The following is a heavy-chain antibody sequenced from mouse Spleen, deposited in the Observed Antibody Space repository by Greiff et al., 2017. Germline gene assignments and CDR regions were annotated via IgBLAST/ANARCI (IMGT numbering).Heavy chain of an antibody. D-gene: IGHD1-1*02. Sequence: VHVKQSGPVLVKPGASVKMSCKASGYTFTDYYMNWVKQSHGKSLEWIGVINPYNGGTSYNQKFKGKATLTVDKSSSTAYMELNSLTSEDSAVYYCARRGDGSYGDYAMDYWGQGTSVTVSS. CDR2: INPYNGGT. V-gene: IGHV1-19*01. CDR1: GYTFTDYY. J-gene: IGHJ4*01. CDR3: ARRGDGSYGDYAMDY.